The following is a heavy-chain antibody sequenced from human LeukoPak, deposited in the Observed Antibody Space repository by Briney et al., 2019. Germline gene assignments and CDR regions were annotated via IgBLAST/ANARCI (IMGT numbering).Heavy chain of an antibody. Sequence: ASVKVSCKASGYTFTSYAMNWVRQAPGQGLEWMGWINTNTGNPTYAQGFTGRFVFSLDTSVSTAYLQISSLKAEDTAVYYCARDSVSWAGIAVAFGIWGQGTMVTVSS. J-gene: IGHJ3*02. D-gene: IGHD6-19*01. CDR3: ARDSVSWAGIAVAFGI. CDR1: GYTFTSYA. V-gene: IGHV7-4-1*02. CDR2: INTNTGNP.